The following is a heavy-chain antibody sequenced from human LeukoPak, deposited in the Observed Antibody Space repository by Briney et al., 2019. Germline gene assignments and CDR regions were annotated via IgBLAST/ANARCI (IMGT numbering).Heavy chain of an antibody. CDR3: AKGTGDTGYYFDY. Sequence: GGCLRLSCAASGFTFSSYAMNWVRQAPGKGLEWVSGIRVGGETYYADSVKGRFTISRDNSENTLYLQMSGLRAEDTAVYHCAKGTGDTGYYFDYWGQGTLATVSS. J-gene: IGHJ4*02. CDR2: IRVGGET. CDR1: GFTFSSYA. D-gene: IGHD7-27*01. V-gene: IGHV3-23*01.